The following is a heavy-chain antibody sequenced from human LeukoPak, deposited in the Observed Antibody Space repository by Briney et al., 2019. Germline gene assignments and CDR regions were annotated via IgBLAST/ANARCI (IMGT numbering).Heavy chain of an antibody. CDR2: ISWDGGST. CDR1: GFTFDDYT. CDR3: AKDFRWGYDFWSGYYSIDY. V-gene: IGHV3-43*01. Sequence: GGSLRLSCAASGFTFDDYTMHWVRQAPGKGLEWVSLISWDGGSTYYADSVKGRFTISRDNSKNSLYLQMNSLRAEDTAVYYCAKDFRWGYDFWSGYYSIDYWGQGTLVTVSS. D-gene: IGHD3-3*01. J-gene: IGHJ4*02.